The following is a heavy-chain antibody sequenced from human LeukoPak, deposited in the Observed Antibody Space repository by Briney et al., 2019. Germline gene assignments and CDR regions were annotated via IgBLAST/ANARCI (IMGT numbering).Heavy chain of an antibody. V-gene: IGHV1-2*02. D-gene: IGHD2-15*01. Sequence: ASVKVSCKASGYTFTSYYMHWVRQAPGQGLEWMGWINPNSGGTNYAQKFQGRVTMTRDTPISTAYMELSRLRSDDTAVYYCARSPKFSGGGFDPWGQGTLVTVSS. CDR1: GYTFTSYY. CDR3: ARSPKFSGGGFDP. J-gene: IGHJ5*02. CDR2: INPNSGGT.